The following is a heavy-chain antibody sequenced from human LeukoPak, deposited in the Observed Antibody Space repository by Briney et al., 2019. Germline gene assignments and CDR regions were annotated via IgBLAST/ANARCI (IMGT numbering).Heavy chain of an antibody. J-gene: IGHJ3*02. V-gene: IGHV3-15*01. Sequence: GGSLRLSCEASGFSFTNTWMSWVRQAPGKGLVWVGRVKSKADDGTTDYAAPVQGRFTISRDDSKNTLSLQMNSLKTEDTAVYYCATEGGSGSYYGDDAFDMWGQGTMVTVSS. CDR2: VKSKADDGTT. CDR1: GFSFTNTW. CDR3: ATEGGSGSYYGDDAFDM. D-gene: IGHD3-10*01.